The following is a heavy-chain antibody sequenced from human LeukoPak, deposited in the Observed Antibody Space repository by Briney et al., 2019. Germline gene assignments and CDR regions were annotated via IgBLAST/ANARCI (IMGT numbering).Heavy chain of an antibody. CDR1: GFTFSSHG. D-gene: IGHD3-22*01. V-gene: IGHV3-23*01. Sequence: PGGSLRLSCAASGFTFSSHGMSWVRQAPGKGLEWVSAISGSGGSTYYADSVKGRFTISRDNSKNTLYLQMNSLRAEDTAVYYCAKVPYYYDSSGYRPFDYWGQGTLVTVSS. J-gene: IGHJ4*02. CDR2: ISGSGGST. CDR3: AKVPYYYDSSGYRPFDY.